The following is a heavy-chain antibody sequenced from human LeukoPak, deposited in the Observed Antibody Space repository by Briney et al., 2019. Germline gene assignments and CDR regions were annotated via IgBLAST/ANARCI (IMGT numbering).Heavy chain of an antibody. V-gene: IGHV4-30-4*08. J-gene: IGHJ3*02. CDR3: ARYRDSSGYRDDAFDI. CDR1: GGSISSGDYY. CDR2: IYYSGST. D-gene: IGHD3-22*01. Sequence: SQTLFLTCTVSGGSISSGDYYWSWIRQPPGKGLEWIGYIYYSGSTYYNPSLKSRVTISVDTSKNQFSLKLSSVTAADTAVYYCARYRDSSGYRDDAFDIWGQGTMVTVSS.